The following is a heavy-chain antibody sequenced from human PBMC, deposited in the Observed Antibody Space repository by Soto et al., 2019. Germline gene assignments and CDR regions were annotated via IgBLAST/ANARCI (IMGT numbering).Heavy chain of an antibody. CDR2: FDPEDGET. D-gene: IGHD3-3*01. V-gene: IGHV1-24*01. J-gene: IGHJ5*02. CDR3: ATGLGDFWSGHNWFDP. CDR1: GYTLTELA. Sequence: GASVKVSCKVSGYTLTELAMHWVRQAPGKGLEWMGGFDPEDGETIYAQKFQGRVTMTEDTSTDTAYMELSSLRSEDTAVYYCATGLGDFWSGHNWFDPWGQGTLVTVSS.